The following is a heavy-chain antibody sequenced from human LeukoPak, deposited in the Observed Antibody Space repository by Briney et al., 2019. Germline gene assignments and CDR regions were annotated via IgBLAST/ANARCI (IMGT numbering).Heavy chain of an antibody. D-gene: IGHD2-2*01. Sequence: GGSLRLSCAASGFTFSSYAMSWVRQAPEKGLEWVSAISGSGSSIYYADSVKGRFTISRDNAKNSLYLQMNSLRAEDTAVYYCARRPGRPFDYWGQGTLVTVSS. CDR2: ISGSGSSI. J-gene: IGHJ4*02. CDR3: ARRPGRPFDY. CDR1: GFTFSSYA. V-gene: IGHV3-23*01.